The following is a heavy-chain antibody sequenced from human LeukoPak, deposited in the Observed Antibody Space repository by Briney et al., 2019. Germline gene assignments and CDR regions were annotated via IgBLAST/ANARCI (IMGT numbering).Heavy chain of an antibody. Sequence: PSETLSLTCNVSGGSISISSYYWGWIRQPPGKGLEWIGEINHSGSTNYNPSLKSRVTISVDTSKNQFSLKLSSVTAADTAVYYCARLEGQLAPFDYWGQGTLVAVSS. J-gene: IGHJ4*02. CDR2: INHSGST. CDR3: ARLEGQLAPFDY. V-gene: IGHV4-39*07. CDR1: GGSISISSYY. D-gene: IGHD6-6*01.